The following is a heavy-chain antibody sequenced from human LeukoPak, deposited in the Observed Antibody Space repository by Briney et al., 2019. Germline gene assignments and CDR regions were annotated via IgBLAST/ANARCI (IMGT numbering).Heavy chain of an antibody. CDR3: ARAGELRYMDV. CDR1: GFTFSSYS. J-gene: IGHJ6*03. Sequence: PGGSLRLSCAASGFTFSSYSMNWVRQAPGKGLEWVSTIKHIGPTTYYADSVKGRFTISRDNAKNSLFLQMSSLRADDTAIYYCARAGELRYMDVWGKGTAVTVSS. D-gene: IGHD3-16*01. V-gene: IGHV3-48*04. CDR2: IKHIGPTT.